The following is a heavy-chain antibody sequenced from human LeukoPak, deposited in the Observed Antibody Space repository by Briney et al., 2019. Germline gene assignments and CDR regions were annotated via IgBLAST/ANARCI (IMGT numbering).Heavy chain of an antibody. Sequence: PGGSLRLSCAASGFTFSSYWMRWVRQAPGKGLEWVATIKEDGSEKYYVDSVKGRFTISRDNAKSSLYLQMNSLRAEDTAVYYCSRHTSSWHAMDVWGQGTTVT. D-gene: IGHD6-13*01. CDR3: SRHTSSWHAMDV. V-gene: IGHV3-7*02. CDR1: GFTFSSYW. CDR2: IKEDGSEK. J-gene: IGHJ6*02.